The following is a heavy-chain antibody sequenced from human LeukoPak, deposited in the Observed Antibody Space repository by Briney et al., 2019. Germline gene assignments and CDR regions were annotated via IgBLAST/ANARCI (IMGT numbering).Heavy chain of an antibody. D-gene: IGHD6-19*01. CDR1: DGSISINY. Sequence: SETLSLTCTVSDGSISINYWTWIRQPPGKGLEWIGNIYFRGSTNYNPSLKSRVTISGDTSKNQVSLQLTSVSAADTAVYYCARGLGWFLDWGQGTLVTASS. CDR3: ARGLGWFLD. J-gene: IGHJ4*02. CDR2: IYFRGST. V-gene: IGHV4-59*01.